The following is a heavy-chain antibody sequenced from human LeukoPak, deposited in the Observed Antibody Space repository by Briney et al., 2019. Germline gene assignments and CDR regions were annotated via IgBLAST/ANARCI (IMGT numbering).Heavy chain of an antibody. CDR2: AKGDGSEN. D-gene: IGHD6-19*01. CDR3: VRDISSGWTFGI. V-gene: IGHV3-7*04. J-gene: IGHJ3*02. Sequence: GGSLRLSCSASGFTFSNYWMSWVRQAPGKGLEWVGNAKGDGSENYYVDSVNGRFTISRDNGKKSLYLQMNSLRVEDTAVYYCVRDISSGWTFGIWGQGTMVIVSS. CDR1: GFTFSNYW.